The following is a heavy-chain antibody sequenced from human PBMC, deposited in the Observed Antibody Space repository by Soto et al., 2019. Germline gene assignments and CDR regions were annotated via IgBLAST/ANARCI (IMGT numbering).Heavy chain of an antibody. V-gene: IGHV4-30-4*01. J-gene: IGHJ4*02. Sequence: PPETLSLTCTVSGGSISSGDYYWGWIRQPPGKGLEWIGYIYYSGSTYYNPSLKSRVTVSVDTSKNQFSLKLSSVTAADTAVYYCARWDTAMGSFDYWGQGTLVTVSS. D-gene: IGHD5-18*01. CDR2: IYYSGST. CDR3: ARWDTAMGSFDY. CDR1: GGSISSGDYY.